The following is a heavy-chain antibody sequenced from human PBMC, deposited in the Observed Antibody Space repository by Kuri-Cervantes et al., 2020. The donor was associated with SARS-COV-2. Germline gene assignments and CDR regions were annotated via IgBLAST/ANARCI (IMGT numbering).Heavy chain of an antibody. J-gene: IGHJ5*02. CDR1: GCTFTSYG. Sequence: GGSLRLSCAASGCTFTSYGISWVRQAPGQGLEWMGWISAYNGNTNYAQKLQGRVTMTTDTSTSTAYMDLRSLRSDDTAVYYCARDFNDFWSGYATFDPWGQGTLVTVSS. D-gene: IGHD3-3*01. CDR2: ISAYNGNT. CDR3: ARDFNDFWSGYATFDP. V-gene: IGHV1-18*01.